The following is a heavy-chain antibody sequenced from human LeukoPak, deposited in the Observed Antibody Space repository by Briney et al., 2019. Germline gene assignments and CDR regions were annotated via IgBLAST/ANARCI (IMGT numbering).Heavy chain of an antibody. J-gene: IGHJ3*02. V-gene: IGHV3-7*01. Sequence: PGGSLRLSCAASGFMFSSYWMSWVRQAPGKGLERVANIKQDGSEKYYVDSVKGRFTISRDNAKNSLYLQMNSLRAEDTAVYYCARDLAGTAPAAFGIWGQGTMV. CDR3: ARDLAGTAPAAFGI. CDR2: IKQDGSEK. D-gene: IGHD2-21*02. CDR1: GFMFSSYW.